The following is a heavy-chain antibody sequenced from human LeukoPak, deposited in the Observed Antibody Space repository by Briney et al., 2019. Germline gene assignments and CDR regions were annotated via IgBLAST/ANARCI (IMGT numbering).Heavy chain of an antibody. CDR3: ARHLAYDFWSGPSPSFDY. J-gene: IGHJ4*02. Sequence: SETLSLTCSVSGCSLSSRNYYWGWIRQPPGKGLEWIGSISYSGSTYYNPSLQSRVTILVDTSKNQFSLRVSSVTAADTALYYCARHLAYDFWSGPSPSFDYWGQGALVTVSS. D-gene: IGHD3-3*01. CDR1: GCSLSSRNYY. V-gene: IGHV4-39*01. CDR2: ISYSGST.